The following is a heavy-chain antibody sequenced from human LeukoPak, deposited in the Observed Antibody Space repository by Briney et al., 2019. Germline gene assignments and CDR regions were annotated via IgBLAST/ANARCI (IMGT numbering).Heavy chain of an antibody. CDR3: AREGRGWAFDI. D-gene: IGHD2-15*01. J-gene: IGHJ3*02. Sequence: ASVKVSCKASGYNFNDYGLNWVRQAPGQGLEWMGWINTYNGNTDYAQNVQGRLTMTTDTFTATAYMELRSLRSDDTAVYYCAREGRGWAFDIWGQGTMVTVSS. CDR2: INTYNGNT. V-gene: IGHV1-18*01. CDR1: GYNFNDYG.